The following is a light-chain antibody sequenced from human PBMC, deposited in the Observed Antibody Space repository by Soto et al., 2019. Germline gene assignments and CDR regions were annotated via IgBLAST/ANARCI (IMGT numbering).Light chain of an antibody. CDR3: QQYGSSPWT. CDR1: QSVSSSY. CDR2: GAS. V-gene: IGKV3-20*01. J-gene: IGKJ1*01. Sequence: EIVLTQSPGTLSLSPGERATLSCRASQSVSSSYLAWYQQKPGQAPRLLIYGASSRATGIPDRFSGSGSGTDFTLTISRLEPEDFAVYYCQQYGSSPWTFDQGTKVESK.